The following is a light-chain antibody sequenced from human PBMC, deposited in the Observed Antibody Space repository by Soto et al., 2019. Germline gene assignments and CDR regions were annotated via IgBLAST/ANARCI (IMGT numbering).Light chain of an antibody. CDR1: QSLNSW. CDR2: KAS. Sequence: DIQMTQSPSTLSASVGDRIIITCRASQSLNSWLAWYQQKPGKAPKMLIYKASNLESGVPSRFSGSGSGTECTLAISSLQPDDFATYYCLQYIIYPITFGGGTKVEIK. J-gene: IGKJ4*01. V-gene: IGKV1-5*03. CDR3: LQYIIYPIT.